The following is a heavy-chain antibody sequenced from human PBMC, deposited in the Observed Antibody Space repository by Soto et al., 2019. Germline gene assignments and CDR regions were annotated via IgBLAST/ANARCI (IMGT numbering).Heavy chain of an antibody. CDR3: AKALNYGDFSRSPLYFDY. J-gene: IGHJ4*02. CDR2: ISGSGGST. Sequence: GGSLRLSCAASGFTFSSYAMSWVRQAPGKGLEWVSAISGSGGSTYYADSVKGRFTISRDNSKNTLYLQMNSLRAEDTAVYYCAKALNYGDFSRSPLYFDYWGQGTLVTVSS. D-gene: IGHD4-17*01. CDR1: GFTFSSYA. V-gene: IGHV3-23*01.